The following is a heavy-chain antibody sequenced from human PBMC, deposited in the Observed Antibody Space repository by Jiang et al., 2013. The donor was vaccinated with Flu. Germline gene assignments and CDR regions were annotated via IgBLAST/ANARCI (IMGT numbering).Heavy chain of an antibody. CDR2: IYYSGST. V-gene: IGHV4-59*01. D-gene: IGHD6-6*01. CDR3: ARGGSIAARPPDY. J-gene: IGHJ4*02. Sequence: VQLLESGPGLVKPSETLSLTCTVSGDSINNYYWSWIRQPPGKGLEWIGYIYYSGSTNYNPSLKSRVTISIDTSKSQFSLKLSSVTAADTAVYYCARGGSIAARPPDYWGQGTLVTVSS. CDR1: GDSINNYY.